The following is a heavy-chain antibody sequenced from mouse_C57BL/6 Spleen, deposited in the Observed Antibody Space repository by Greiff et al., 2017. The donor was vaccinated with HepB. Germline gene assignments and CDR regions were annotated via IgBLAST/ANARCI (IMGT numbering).Heavy chain of an antibody. CDR1: GFTFSSYG. CDR3: ARHEYFDV. J-gene: IGHJ1*03. V-gene: IGHV5-6*01. CDR2: ISSGGSYT. Sequence: VQLQQSGGDLVKPGGSLKLSCAASGFTFSSYGMSWVRQTPDKRLEWVATISSGGSYTYYPDSVKGRFTISRDNAKNTLYLQMSSLKSEDTAMYYCARHEYFDVWGTGTTVTVSS.